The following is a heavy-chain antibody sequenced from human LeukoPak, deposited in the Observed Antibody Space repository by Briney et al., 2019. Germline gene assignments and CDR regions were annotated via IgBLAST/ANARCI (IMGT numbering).Heavy chain of an antibody. V-gene: IGHV4-38-2*01. CDR3: ARVIGGWTKAPFDY. CDR2: IYHSGST. CDR1: GYSISSGYY. Sequence: PSETLSLTCAVSGYSISSGYYWGWIRQPPGKGLEWIGTIYHSGSTYYNPSLKSRVTISVDTSKNQVSLKLNSVTAADTAVYYCARVIGGWTKAPFDYWGQGTLVTVSS. D-gene: IGHD6-19*01. J-gene: IGHJ4*02.